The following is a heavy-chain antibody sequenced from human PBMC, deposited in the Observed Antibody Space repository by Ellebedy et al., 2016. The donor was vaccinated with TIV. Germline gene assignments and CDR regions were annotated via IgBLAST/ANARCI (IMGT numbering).Heavy chain of an antibody. CDR2: IKQDGSVK. Sequence: GGSLKISCAASGFTFRSYWMTWVRQAPGKGLEWVANIKQDGSVKNYVDSVKGRFTISRDNAKSSLWLQMNTLRVEDTAVYYCVTGMDVWGQGTTVTVSS. CDR1: GFTFRSYW. V-gene: IGHV3-7*01. CDR3: VTGMDV. J-gene: IGHJ6*02.